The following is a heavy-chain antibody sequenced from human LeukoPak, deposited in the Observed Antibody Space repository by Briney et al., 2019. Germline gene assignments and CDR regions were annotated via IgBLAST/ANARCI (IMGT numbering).Heavy chain of an antibody. CDR3: ARGTYYDSSGYSGVRLFDY. D-gene: IGHD3-22*01. CDR1: GYTFSGYY. V-gene: IGHV1-2*02. CDR2: INPNTGRT. Sequence: GSVKVSCKASGYTFSGYYMHWVRQAPGQGLEWMGWINPNTGRTNYAQNFQGRVTMTSDTSISTAYMELNSLRSDDTAVYYCARGTYYDSSGYSGVRLFDYWGQGTLVTVSS. J-gene: IGHJ4*02.